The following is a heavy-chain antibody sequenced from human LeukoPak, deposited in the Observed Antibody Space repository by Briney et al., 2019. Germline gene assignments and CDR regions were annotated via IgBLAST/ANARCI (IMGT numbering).Heavy chain of an antibody. CDR1: GFTFGNYA. J-gene: IGHJ4*02. V-gene: IGHV3-48*01. Sequence: PGGSLRLSCEASGFTFGNYAMNWVRQAPGKGLEWVSYISSSSSTIYYADSVKGRFTISRDNAKNSLYLQMNSLRAEDTAVYYCARENDYWGQGTLVTVSS. CDR2: ISSSSSTI. CDR3: ARENDY.